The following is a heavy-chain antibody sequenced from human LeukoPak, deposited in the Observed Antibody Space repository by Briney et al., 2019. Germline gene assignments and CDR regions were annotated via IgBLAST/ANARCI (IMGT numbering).Heavy chain of an antibody. CDR3: ARDRVGVGGNGWEN. D-gene: IGHD6-19*01. V-gene: IGHV1-69*13. CDR2: IIPIFGTA. Sequence: GASVKVSCKASGGTFSSYAISWVRQAPGQGLEWMGGIIPIFGTANYAQKFQGRVTITADESTSTAYMELSSLTSEDTAIYYCARDRVGVGGNGWENWGQGTLVTVSS. CDR1: GGTFSSYA. J-gene: IGHJ4*02.